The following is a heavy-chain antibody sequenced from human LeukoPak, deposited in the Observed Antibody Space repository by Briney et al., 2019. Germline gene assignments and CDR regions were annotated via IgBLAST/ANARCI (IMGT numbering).Heavy chain of an antibody. CDR1: GDSISSGTYY. CDR3: ARVRGQPQAWFAP. V-gene: IGHV4-61*02. J-gene: IGHJ5*02. Sequence: PSETLSLTCTVSGDSISSGTYYWSWIRQPARKGLEWIGRIYTSGRTNYNPSLRSRVTISVDTSKNQFSLKLSSLTAADTAVYYCARVRGQPQAWFAPWGQGTLVTVSS. CDR2: IYTSGRT.